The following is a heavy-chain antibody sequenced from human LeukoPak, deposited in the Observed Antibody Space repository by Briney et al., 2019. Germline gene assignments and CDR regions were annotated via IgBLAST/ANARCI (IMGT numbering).Heavy chain of an antibody. D-gene: IGHD5-24*01. CDR1: GYNFTNYW. Sequence: GESLKISCKGSGYNFTNYWIGWVRQMPGKGLEWMGIIYPGDSDTTYSPSFQGQVTISADKSISTAYPQWSSLKASATAMYYCARRRDGYNYVGTDYWGQGTLVTVSS. V-gene: IGHV5-51*01. J-gene: IGHJ4*02. CDR3: ARRRDGYNYVGTDY. CDR2: IYPGDSDT.